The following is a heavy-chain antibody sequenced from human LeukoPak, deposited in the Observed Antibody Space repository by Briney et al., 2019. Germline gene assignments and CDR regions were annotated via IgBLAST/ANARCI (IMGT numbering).Heavy chain of an antibody. J-gene: IGHJ4*02. CDR1: GGSISSGGYY. V-gene: IGHV4-30-2*01. CDR3: ARGFNYYDSSGYYYTGFDY. D-gene: IGHD3-22*01. CDR2: IYHSGST. Sequence: PSQTLSLTCTVSGGSISSGGYYWSWIRQPPGKGLEWIGYIYHSGSTYYNPSLKSRVTISVDRSKNQFSLKLSSVTAADTAVYYCARGFNYYDSSGYYYTGFDYWGQGTLVTVSS.